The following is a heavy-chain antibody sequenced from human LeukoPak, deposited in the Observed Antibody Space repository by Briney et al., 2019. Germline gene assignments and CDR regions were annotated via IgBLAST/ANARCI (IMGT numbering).Heavy chain of an antibody. J-gene: IGHJ4*02. D-gene: IGHD4-17*01. Sequence: PGGSLRLSCAASGFTFSSYGMHWVRQAPGKGLEWVAFIRYDGSNKYYTDSVKGRFTISRDNSKNTLYLQMNSLRAEDTAVYYCAKDYGDYSYYFDYWGQGTLVTVSS. CDR1: GFTFSSYG. CDR2: IRYDGSNK. CDR3: AKDYGDYSYYFDY. V-gene: IGHV3-30*02.